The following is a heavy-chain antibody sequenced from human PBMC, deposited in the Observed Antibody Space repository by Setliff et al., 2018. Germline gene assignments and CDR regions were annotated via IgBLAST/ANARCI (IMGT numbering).Heavy chain of an antibody. J-gene: IGHJ3*02. CDR1: GGTFSSYA. D-gene: IGHD3-22*01. Sequence: ASVKVSCKASGGTFSSYAIGWVRQAPGQGLEWMGGIIPMFGTANYAQKFQGRVTITRDESMTTAYMEVSSLRSEDTAMYYCARDPVTYSYDSSAPGGAFDIWGQGTMVTVSS. CDR3: ARDPVTYSYDSSAPGGAFDI. CDR2: IIPMFGTA. V-gene: IGHV1-69*05.